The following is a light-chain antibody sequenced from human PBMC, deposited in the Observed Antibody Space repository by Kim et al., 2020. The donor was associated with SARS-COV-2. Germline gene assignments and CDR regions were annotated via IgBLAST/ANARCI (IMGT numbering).Light chain of an antibody. Sequence: SYELTQPHSVSVSPGQTARITCSGDALPNQYVYWYQQRPGRAPVLIIYKDTERPSGVPERISGSSSGTTATLTISGVQAEDESDYYCQSPDSSATWVFGGGTKLTVL. CDR3: QSPDSSATWV. J-gene: IGLJ3*02. CDR2: KDT. CDR1: ALPNQY. V-gene: IGLV3-25*03.